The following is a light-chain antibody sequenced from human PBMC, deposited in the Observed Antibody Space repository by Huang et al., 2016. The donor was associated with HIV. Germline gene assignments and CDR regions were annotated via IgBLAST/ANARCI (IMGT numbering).Light chain of an antibody. CDR2: GAS. Sequence: EIVLTQSPGTLSLSPGERATLSCRASQSVSNSYLAWYQQKLGQPPRLLIYGASSRATVIPDRFSGSGSGTDFTLTISRLEPEDFAVYYCQQYGTSPRTFGQGTKLEIK. V-gene: IGKV3-20*01. CDR3: QQYGTSPRT. CDR1: QSVSNSY. J-gene: IGKJ2*01.